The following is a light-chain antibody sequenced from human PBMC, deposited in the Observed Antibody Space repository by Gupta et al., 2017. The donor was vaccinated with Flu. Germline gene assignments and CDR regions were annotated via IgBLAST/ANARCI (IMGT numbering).Light chain of an antibody. J-gene: IGLJ3*02. Sequence: QSALTQPRSVSGSPGQSVTISCTGTSSDVGGYNYVSWYQQHPGKAPKLMIYDVSKRPSGVPDRFSGSKSGTTASLTISGLQAEDEAYYYCCSYAGSYTWVFGGGTKLTVL. V-gene: IGLV2-11*01. CDR1: SSDVGGYNY. CDR2: DVS. CDR3: CSYAGSYTWV.